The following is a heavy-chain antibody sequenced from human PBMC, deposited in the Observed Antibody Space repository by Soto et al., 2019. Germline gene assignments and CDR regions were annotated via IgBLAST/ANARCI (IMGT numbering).Heavy chain of an antibody. Sequence: GGSLRLSCSASGVTFNIYAMSWVRQAPGKGLEWVSIISGSGGSMYYADSVKGRFTISRDNSKNTVYLQMNTLRAEDTAVYYCAKDWGRGGATADYYYALDVWGQGTTVTVS. J-gene: IGHJ6*02. V-gene: IGHV3-23*01. D-gene: IGHD1-26*01. CDR2: ISGSGGSM. CDR1: GVTFNIYA. CDR3: AKDWGRGGATADYYYALDV.